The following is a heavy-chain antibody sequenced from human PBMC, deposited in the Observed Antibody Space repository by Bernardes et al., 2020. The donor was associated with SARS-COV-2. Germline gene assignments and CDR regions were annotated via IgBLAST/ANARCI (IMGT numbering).Heavy chain of an antibody. V-gene: IGHV4-34*01. D-gene: IGHD1-26*01. CDR3: ARGGRFWWELLPVSRGGTSISRFYFDY. Sequence: SETLSLTCAVYGGSFSGYYWSWIRQPPGKGLEWIGEINHSGSTNYNPSLKSRVTISVDTSKNQFSLKLSSVTAADTAVYYCARGGRFWWELLPVSRGGTSISRFYFDYWGQGTLVTVSS. CDR2: INHSGST. CDR1: GGSFSGYY. J-gene: IGHJ4*02.